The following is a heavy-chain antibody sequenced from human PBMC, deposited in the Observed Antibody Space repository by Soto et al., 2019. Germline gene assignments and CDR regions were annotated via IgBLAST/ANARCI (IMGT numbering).Heavy chain of an antibody. D-gene: IGHD2-2*01. Sequence: GESLKISCKGSGYSFTSYWIGWVRQMPWKGLEWMGIIYPGDSDTRYRPSFQGQVTISADKSISTAYLQWSSLKASDTAMYYCARHVTGSTTLYYMDVWGKGTTVTVS. J-gene: IGHJ6*03. CDR1: GYSFTSYW. V-gene: IGHV5-51*01. CDR3: ARHVTGSTTLYYMDV. CDR2: IYPGDSDT.